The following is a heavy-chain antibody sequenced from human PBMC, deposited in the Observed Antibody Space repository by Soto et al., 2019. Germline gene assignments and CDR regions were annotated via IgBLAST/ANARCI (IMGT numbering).Heavy chain of an antibody. CDR1: VYNFTNSW. D-gene: IGHD3-9*01. CDR2: IFTVGTNT. V-gene: IGHV5-51*01. Sequence: GQAQKISFKGSVYNFTNSWNGWVRQISGKGLEWMGGIFTVGTNTKFSPFFEGQVTMSVDNFNSTAYLHSISPKAPDPARYFLARQEYHFDGNSFGYWGQGTLVTVSS. CDR3: ARQEYHFDGNSFGY. J-gene: IGHJ4*02.